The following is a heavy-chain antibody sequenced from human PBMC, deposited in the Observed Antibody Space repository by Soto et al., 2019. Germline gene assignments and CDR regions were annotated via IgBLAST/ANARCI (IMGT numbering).Heavy chain of an antibody. Sequence: GGSLRLSCAASGFTFSSYAMSWARQAPGKGLEWVSAISGSGGSTYYADSVKGRFTISRDNSKNTLYLQMNSLRAEDTAVYYCAKPYDIAAAGTLGYWGQGTLVTVSS. J-gene: IGHJ4*02. CDR3: AKPYDIAAAGTLGY. CDR1: GFTFSSYA. V-gene: IGHV3-23*01. D-gene: IGHD6-13*01. CDR2: ISGSGGST.